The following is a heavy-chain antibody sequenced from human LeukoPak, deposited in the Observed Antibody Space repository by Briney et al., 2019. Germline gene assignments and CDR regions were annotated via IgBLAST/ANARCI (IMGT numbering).Heavy chain of an antibody. CDR1: GYTFTSYY. D-gene: IGHD3-10*01. V-gene: IGHV1-46*03. J-gene: IGHJ6*02. Sequence: ASVKVSCKASGYTFTSYYMHWVRQAPGQGLEWMGIINPSGGTTSYAQKFQGRVTMTRDTSTSTDYMELSSLRPEDTAVYYCARGGGSGSYYKRNNYYYYGMDVWGQGTTVTVSS. CDR2: INPSGGTT. CDR3: ARGGGSGSYYKRNNYYYYGMDV.